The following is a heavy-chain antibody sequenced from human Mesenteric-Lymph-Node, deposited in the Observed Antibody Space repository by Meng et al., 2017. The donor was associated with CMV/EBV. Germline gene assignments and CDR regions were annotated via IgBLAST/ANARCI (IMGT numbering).Heavy chain of an antibody. CDR3: ARARITIFGVEDPNYYYYYGMDV. J-gene: IGHJ6*02. Sequence: GGSLRLSCTASDVSSYAFHWVRQAPGKGLEWVAAVSYDGSNNYYADSVRGRFTVSRDNSKNTLFLQMNSLRAEDTAVYYCARARITIFGVEDPNYYYYYGMDVWGQGTTVTVSS. D-gene: IGHD3-3*01. CDR1: DVSSYA. CDR2: VSYDGSNN. V-gene: IGHV3-30*04.